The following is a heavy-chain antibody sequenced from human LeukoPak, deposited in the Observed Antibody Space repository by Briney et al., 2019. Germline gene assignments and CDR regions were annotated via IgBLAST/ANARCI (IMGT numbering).Heavy chain of an antibody. Sequence: PSETLSLTCTVSGGSISSGDYYWSWLRQPPGKGLEWIGYIYYSGSTYYNPSLKSRVTISVDTSKNQFSLKLSSVTAADTAVYYCAREEAYCGGDCYLPYDAFDIWGQGTMVTVSS. CDR2: IYYSGST. CDR1: GGSISSGDYY. D-gene: IGHD2-21*02. J-gene: IGHJ3*02. CDR3: AREEAYCGGDCYLPYDAFDI. V-gene: IGHV4-30-4*01.